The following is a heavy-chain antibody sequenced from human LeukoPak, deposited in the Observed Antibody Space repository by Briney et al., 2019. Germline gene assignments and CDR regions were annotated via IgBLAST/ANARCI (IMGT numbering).Heavy chain of an antibody. V-gene: IGHV1-69*13. D-gene: IGHD5-18*01. CDR2: IIPVFGTA. Sequence: SVKVSCKASGGTFSSYAISWVRQAPGQGLEWMGGIIPVFGTANYAQKFQGRVTITADESTSTAYMELSSLRSEDTAVYYCARGTDTAMVVFDYWGQGTLVTVSS. J-gene: IGHJ4*02. CDR3: ARGTDTAMVVFDY. CDR1: GGTFSSYA.